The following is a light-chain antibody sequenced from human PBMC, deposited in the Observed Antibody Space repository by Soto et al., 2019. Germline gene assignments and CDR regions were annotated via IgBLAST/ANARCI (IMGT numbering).Light chain of an antibody. CDR2: AAS. V-gene: IGKV1-9*01. Sequence: DIQLTQSPSFLSSSVGDRVTISCRASQGISIHLAWYQQKPGKAPKLLIYAASTLESGATSRFSGSGSGTEFTLTISSLQPEDFATYYCQQLNSYPLTFGGGTKVEIK. J-gene: IGKJ4*01. CDR3: QQLNSYPLT. CDR1: QGISIH.